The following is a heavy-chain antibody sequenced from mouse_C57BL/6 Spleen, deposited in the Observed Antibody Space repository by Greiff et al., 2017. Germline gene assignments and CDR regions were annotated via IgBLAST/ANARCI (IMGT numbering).Heavy chain of an antibody. CDR3: ARYSYLYFDV. CDR1: GFTFTDYY. V-gene: IGHV7-3*01. J-gene: IGHJ1*03. Sequence: EVKLVESGGGLVQPGGSLSLSCAASGFTFTDYYMSWVRQPPGKALEWLGFIRNKANGYTKEYRASVKGGFTISRDNSQSILDLQMNALGSEDSATYYCARYSYLYFDVWGTGTTVTVSS. CDR2: IRNKANGYTK.